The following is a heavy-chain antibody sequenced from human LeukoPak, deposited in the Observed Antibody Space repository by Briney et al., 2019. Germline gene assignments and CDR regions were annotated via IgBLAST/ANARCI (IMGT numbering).Heavy chain of an antibody. V-gene: IGHV3-53*01. Sequence: PGGSLRLSCAASGFTVITNGMTWVRQAPGKGLEWVSVLYSDGNTKYADSVRGRFTISRDNSKSTLYLEMNSLRPDDTAVYYCARGVEPLAANTLAYWGQGTLVTVSS. J-gene: IGHJ4*02. CDR1: GFTVITNG. D-gene: IGHD1-14*01. CDR3: ARGVEPLAANTLAY. CDR2: LYSDGNT.